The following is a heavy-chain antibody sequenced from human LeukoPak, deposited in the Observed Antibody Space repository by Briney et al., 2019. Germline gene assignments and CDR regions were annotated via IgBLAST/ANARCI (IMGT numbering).Heavy chain of an antibody. CDR1: GGSISSSTYY. D-gene: IGHD5-18*01. CDR3: AKGAGGFSYYNWFDP. V-gene: IGHV4-39*07. Sequence: PSETLSLTCTVSGGSISSSTYYWGWIRQPPGKGLECIGTIHYSGSTHYNSSLKSRVTISVDTSKNQFSLKLTSVTAADTAIYYCAKGAGGFSYYNWFDPWGQGTLVTVSS. CDR2: IHYSGST. J-gene: IGHJ5*02.